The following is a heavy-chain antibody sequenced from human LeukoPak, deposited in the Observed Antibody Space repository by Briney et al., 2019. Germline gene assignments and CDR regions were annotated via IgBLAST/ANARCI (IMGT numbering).Heavy chain of an antibody. J-gene: IGHJ4*02. D-gene: IGHD2/OR15-2a*01. CDR2: VSGNGITT. CDR1: GFTFSNYA. Sequence: GSLRLSCAASGFTFSNYAMNWVLQVPGKGLEWVSTVSGNGITTYYADSVKGRFTISRDNSKNTLFLQMNTLRAEDTAVYYCAKRSETLYFDYWGQGSLVTVSS. CDR3: AKRSETLYFDY. V-gene: IGHV3-23*01.